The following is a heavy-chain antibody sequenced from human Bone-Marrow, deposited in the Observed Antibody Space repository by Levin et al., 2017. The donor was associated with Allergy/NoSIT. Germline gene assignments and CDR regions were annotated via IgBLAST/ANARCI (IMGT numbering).Heavy chain of an antibody. Sequence: ASVKVSCKASGYTFSNYGVSWVRQAPGQGLEWMGWISTYNGHTNYAQKFRGRVTLTTDTSTNTVYMDLRSLRSDDTAVYYCARDRKADWSPPDVSWFDPWGQGTLVTVSS. CDR2: ISTYNGHT. V-gene: IGHV1-18*01. CDR3: ARDRKADWSPPDVSWFDP. J-gene: IGHJ5*02. CDR1: GYTFSNYG. D-gene: IGHD3-9*01.